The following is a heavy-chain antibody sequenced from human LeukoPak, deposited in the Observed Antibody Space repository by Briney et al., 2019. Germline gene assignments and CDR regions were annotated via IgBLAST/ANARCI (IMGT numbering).Heavy chain of an antibody. Sequence: GASVKVSCKASGGTFSIYAISWVRQAPGQGLEWMGGIIPIFGTANYAQKFQGRVTITADESTSTAYMELSSLRSEDTAVYYCARSSSSVGTFDYWGQGTLVTVSS. D-gene: IGHD6-6*01. CDR3: ARSSSSVGTFDY. J-gene: IGHJ4*02. CDR2: IIPIFGTA. V-gene: IGHV1-69*13. CDR1: GGTFSIYA.